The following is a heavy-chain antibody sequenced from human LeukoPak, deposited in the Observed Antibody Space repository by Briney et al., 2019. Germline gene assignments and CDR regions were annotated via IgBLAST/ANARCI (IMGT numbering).Heavy chain of an antibody. J-gene: IGHJ4*02. CDR1: GFTFSSYS. D-gene: IGHD1-26*01. Sequence: GGSLRLSCAASGFTFSSYSMNWVRQAPGKGLEWVSNISSSSSTIYYADSVKGRFTISRDNSKNTLYLQMNSLRAEDTAVYYCARAPWSSSGVFDYWGQGTLVTVSS. CDR2: ISSSSSTI. CDR3: ARAPWSSSGVFDY. V-gene: IGHV3-48*01.